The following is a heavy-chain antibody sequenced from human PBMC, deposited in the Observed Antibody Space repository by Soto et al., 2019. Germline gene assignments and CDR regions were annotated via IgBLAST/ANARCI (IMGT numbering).Heavy chain of an antibody. D-gene: IGHD2-15*01. J-gene: IGHJ4*02. V-gene: IGHV1-46*04. CDR3: ARAASYYFDS. Sequence: QVQLVQSGAEVKKPWASVKVSCKASGYTFTSYYIHWVRQAPGQGLEWMGRFNPSGGGTSYAQKLQGRVTMTRDTSTSTVYMELSSLRSEDTAVYYCARAASYYFDSWGQGTLVTVSS. CDR1: GYTFTSYY. CDR2: FNPSGGGT.